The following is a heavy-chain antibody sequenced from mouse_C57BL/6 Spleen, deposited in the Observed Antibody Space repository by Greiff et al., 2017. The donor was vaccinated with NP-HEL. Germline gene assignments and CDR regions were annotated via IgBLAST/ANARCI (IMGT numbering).Heavy chain of an antibody. CDR3: ARGDGYDAMDY. CDR1: GYTFTRYW. V-gene: IGHV1-55*01. CDR2: IYPGSGCT. J-gene: IGHJ4*01. Sequence: QVQLQQPGAELVKPGASVKMSCKASGYTFTRYWITWVKQRPGQGLEWIGDIYPGSGCTNYNEQFKSQATLTVDKSSSTAYMQLSSLTSEDAAVYYCARGDGYDAMDYWGQGTSVTVSS. D-gene: IGHD2-3*01.